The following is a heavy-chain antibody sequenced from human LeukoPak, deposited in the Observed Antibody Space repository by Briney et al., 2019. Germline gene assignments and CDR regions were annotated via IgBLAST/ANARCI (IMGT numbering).Heavy chain of an antibody. CDR2: ISAYNGNT. V-gene: IGHV1-18*01. CDR1: GYTFTSYG. CDR3: ARDLNLDEPGIAVAGTDY. J-gene: IGHJ4*02. D-gene: IGHD6-19*01. Sequence: GASVKVSCKASGYTFTSYGISWVRQAPGQGLEWMGWISAYNGNTNYAQKLQGRVTMTTDTSTSTAYMELRSLRSDDTAVYYCARDLNLDEPGIAVAGTDYWGQGTLVTVSS.